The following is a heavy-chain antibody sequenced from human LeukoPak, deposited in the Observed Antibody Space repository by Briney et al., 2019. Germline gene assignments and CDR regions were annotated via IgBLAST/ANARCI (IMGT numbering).Heavy chain of an antibody. J-gene: IGHJ3*02. Sequence: VASVKVSCKASGGTFSSYAISWVRQAPGQGLEWMGWINPNSGGTNYAQKFQGRVTMTRDTSISTAYMELSRLRSDDTAVYYCAREGTGKDALDIWGQGTMVTVSS. CDR3: AREGTGKDALDI. CDR2: INPNSGGT. V-gene: IGHV1-2*02. D-gene: IGHD7-27*01. CDR1: GGTFSSYA.